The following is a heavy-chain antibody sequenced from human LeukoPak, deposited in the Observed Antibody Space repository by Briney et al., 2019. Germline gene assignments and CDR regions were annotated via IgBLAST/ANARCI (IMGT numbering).Heavy chain of an antibody. V-gene: IGHV1-69*04. CDR3: ARGGTSYSNYGYYYYYYMDV. CDR2: IIPILGIA. Sequence: SVKVSCKASGGTFSSYAISWVRQAPGQGLEWMGRIIPILGIANYAQKFQGRVTITADKSTSTAYMELSSLRSEDTAVYYCARGGTSYSNYGYYYYYYMDVWGKGSTVTVSS. CDR1: GGTFSSYA. D-gene: IGHD4-11*01. J-gene: IGHJ6*03.